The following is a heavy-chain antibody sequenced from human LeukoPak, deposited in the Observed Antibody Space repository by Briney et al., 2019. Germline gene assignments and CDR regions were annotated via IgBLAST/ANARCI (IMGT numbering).Heavy chain of an antibody. CDR1: GYTFTGYY. CDR3: ARRGNGGAFDI. J-gene: IGHJ3*02. Sequence: ASVTVSCTASGYTFTGYYMHWVRQAPGQGLEWMGIINPSGGSTSYAQKFQGRVTMTRDTSTSTVYMELSSLRSEDTAVYYCARRGNGGAFDIWGQGTMVTVSS. V-gene: IGHV1-46*01. D-gene: IGHD4-23*01. CDR2: INPSGGST.